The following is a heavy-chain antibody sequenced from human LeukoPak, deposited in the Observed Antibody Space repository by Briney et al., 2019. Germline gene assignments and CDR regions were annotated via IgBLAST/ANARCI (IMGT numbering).Heavy chain of an antibody. Sequence: GGSLRLSCVASGFTFSDYWMSWVRQAPGKGLEWVANIKEDGSENYYVDSVRGRFTISRDNAKNSLYLQMNSLRVEDTAMYYCARAYAGGIFDSWGQGTLVTVSS. CDR2: IKEDGSEN. CDR3: ARAYAGGIFDS. V-gene: IGHV3-7*04. D-gene: IGHD3-16*01. J-gene: IGHJ4*02. CDR1: GFTFSDYW.